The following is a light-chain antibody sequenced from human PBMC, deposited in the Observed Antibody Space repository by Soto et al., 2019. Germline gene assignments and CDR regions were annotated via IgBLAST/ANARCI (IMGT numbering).Light chain of an antibody. Sequence: DIQMTQSPSTLSASVGDRVTITCRASQSISSWLAWYQQKPGQAPKLLIYKASSLESAVPSRISGSGSGTEFTLSISSLQADDVATYYCQQYNSHSPLTFGGGTKVEIK. V-gene: IGKV1-5*03. CDR3: QQYNSHSPLT. CDR2: KAS. CDR1: QSISSW. J-gene: IGKJ4*01.